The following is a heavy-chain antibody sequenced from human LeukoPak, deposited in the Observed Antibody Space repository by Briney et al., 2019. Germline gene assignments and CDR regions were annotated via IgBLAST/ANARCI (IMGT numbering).Heavy chain of an antibody. Sequence: GGSLRLSCSASGLTFSSYAMHWVRQAPGKGLEYVSAISSNGGSTYYADSVKGRFTISRDNSKNTLYLQMNSLRAEDTAVYYCAKGGKYYYDSSGLSDYWGQGTLVTVSS. D-gene: IGHD3-22*01. J-gene: IGHJ4*02. CDR2: ISSNGGST. V-gene: IGHV3-64*04. CDR3: AKGGKYYYDSSGLSDY. CDR1: GLTFSSYA.